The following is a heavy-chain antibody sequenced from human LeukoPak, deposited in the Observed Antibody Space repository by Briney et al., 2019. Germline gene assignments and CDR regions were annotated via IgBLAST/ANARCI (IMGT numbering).Heavy chain of an antibody. CDR3: ARDYYYDSSGYYYVDYYYYGMDV. J-gene: IGHJ6*02. Sequence: GGSLRLSCAASGFAVSNVYMTWVRQAPGKGLVWVSRINSDGSSTSYADSVKGRFTTSRDNAKNTLYLQMNSLRAEDTAVYYCARDYYYDSSGYYYVDYYYYGMDVWGQGTTVTVSS. CDR1: GFAVSNVY. D-gene: IGHD3-22*01. CDR2: INSDGSST. V-gene: IGHV3-74*01.